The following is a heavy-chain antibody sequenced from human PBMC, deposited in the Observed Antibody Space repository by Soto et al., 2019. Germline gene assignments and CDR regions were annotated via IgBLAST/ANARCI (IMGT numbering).Heavy chain of an antibody. J-gene: IGHJ5*02. CDR2: IYPGDFET. Sequence: GESLKISCKAYGYRFTTYWIGWVRQMPGKGLEWMGIIYPGDFETKYSPSFQGQVTISVDNSINTAYLQWSSLKASDTAIYYCARAGGRYCSTSSCYLFDPWGQGTQVTVSS. D-gene: IGHD2-2*01. CDR3: ARAGGRYCSTSSCYLFDP. CDR1: GYRFTTYW. V-gene: IGHV5-51*01.